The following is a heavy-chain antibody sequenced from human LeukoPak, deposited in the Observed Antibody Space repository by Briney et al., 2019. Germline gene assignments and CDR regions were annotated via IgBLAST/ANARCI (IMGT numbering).Heavy chain of an antibody. Sequence: GASVKVSCKASGYTFTSYGISWVRQAPGQGLEWMGWISAYNGNTNYAQKLQGRVTMTTDTSTSTAYMELRSLRSDDTAVYYCARQLGDYYDSSGYFDYWGQGTLVTVSS. J-gene: IGHJ4*02. CDR1: GYTFTSYG. CDR3: ARQLGDYYDSSGYFDY. CDR2: ISAYNGNT. D-gene: IGHD3-22*01. V-gene: IGHV1-18*01.